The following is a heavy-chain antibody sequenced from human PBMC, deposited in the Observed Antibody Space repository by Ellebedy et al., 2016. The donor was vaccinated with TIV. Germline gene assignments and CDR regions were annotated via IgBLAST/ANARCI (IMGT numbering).Heavy chain of an antibody. Sequence: GESLKISCAASGFSFRSYWMSWVRQAPGKGLEWVANIYQDGSVQYYLDSLKGRFTISRDNAINSLFLQMNSLRAEDTAVYYCARRGSYGDYAVQVNSWFDPWGRGTLVTVSS. D-gene: IGHD4-17*01. J-gene: IGHJ5*02. CDR3: ARRGSYGDYAVQVNSWFDP. V-gene: IGHV3-7*01. CDR1: GFSFRSYW. CDR2: IYQDGSVQ.